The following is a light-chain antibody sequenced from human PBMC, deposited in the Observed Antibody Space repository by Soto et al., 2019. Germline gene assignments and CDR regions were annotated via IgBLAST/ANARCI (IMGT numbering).Light chain of an antibody. CDR3: QKYNSAPWT. V-gene: IGKV1-27*01. CDR2: VAS. J-gene: IGKJ1*01. Sequence: DIQMTQSPSSLSASVGDRVTITCRASQGISNYLAWYQQQPGKVPKLLIYVASTLQSGVPSRFSGSGSGTEFTVTISSLQPEDVATYYCQKYNSAPWTVGQGTKVEIK. CDR1: QGISNY.